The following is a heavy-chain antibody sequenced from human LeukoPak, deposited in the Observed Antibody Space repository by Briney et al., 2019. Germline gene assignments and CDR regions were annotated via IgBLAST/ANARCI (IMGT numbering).Heavy chain of an antibody. D-gene: IGHD2-2*01. CDR2: ISGSGGST. J-gene: IGHJ5*02. CDR1: GFTVSGHP. Sequence: PGGSLRLSCAASGFTVSGHPMSWVRQAPGKGLEWVSAISGSGGSTYYADSVKGRFTISRDNSKNTLYLQMNSLRAEDTAVYYCASHSSTSCRGWFDPWGQGTLVTVSS. V-gene: IGHV3-23*01. CDR3: ASHSSTSCRGWFDP.